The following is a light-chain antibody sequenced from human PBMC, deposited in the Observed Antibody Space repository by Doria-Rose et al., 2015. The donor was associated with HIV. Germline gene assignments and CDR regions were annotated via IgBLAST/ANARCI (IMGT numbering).Light chain of an antibody. J-gene: IGKJ2*01. CDR1: QGIGSD. CDR3: RQYSQWPPHT. Sequence: TQSPATLSVSPGERATLSCRASQGIGSDLAWYQQKPGQAPRLLIYRASIRATGIPPRFTGGGSGTEFTLTISSLQSEDFAVYFCRQYSQWPPHTFGQGTKLEVK. CDR2: RAS. V-gene: IGKV3-15*01.